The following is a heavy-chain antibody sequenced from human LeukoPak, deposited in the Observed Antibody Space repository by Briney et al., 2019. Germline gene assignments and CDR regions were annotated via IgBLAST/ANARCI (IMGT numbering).Heavy chain of an antibody. J-gene: IGHJ4*02. V-gene: IGHV3-30*01. CDR3: ARDSSGSPVN. D-gene: IGHD3-22*01. Sequence: GGSLRLSCAASGFTFSSYAMHWVRQAPGKGLEWVAVISYDGSNKYYADSVKGRFTISRDNSKNTPYLQMNSLRAEDTAVYYCARDSSGSPVNWGQGTLVTVSS. CDR2: ISYDGSNK. CDR1: GFTFSSYA.